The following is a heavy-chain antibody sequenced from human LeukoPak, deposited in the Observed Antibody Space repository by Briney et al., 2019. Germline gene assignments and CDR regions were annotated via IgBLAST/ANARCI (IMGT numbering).Heavy chain of an antibody. CDR3: AKDGEGYCSSTSCYLLDY. V-gene: IGHV3-43D*03. CDR2: ISWDGGST. Sequence: PGGSLRLSCAASGFTFDDYAMHWVRQAPGKGLEWVSLISWDGGSTCYADSVKGRFTISRDNSKNSLYLQMNSLRAEDTALYYCAKDGEGYCSSTSCYLLDYWGQGTLVTVSS. D-gene: IGHD2-2*01. CDR1: GFTFDDYA. J-gene: IGHJ4*02.